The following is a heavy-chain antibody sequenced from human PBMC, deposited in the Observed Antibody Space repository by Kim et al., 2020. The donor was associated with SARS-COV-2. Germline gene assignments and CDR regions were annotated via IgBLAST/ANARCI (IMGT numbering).Heavy chain of an antibody. J-gene: IGHJ4*02. CDR3: AGGRDGYNHPWSFDY. Sequence: GGSLRLSCAASGFTFRDYYMSWIRQAPGKGLEWVSYINGNSAAIHYADSVKGRFTISRVNAENSLYLQMNSLRAGDTAVYYCAGGRDGYNHPWSFDYWGQGTLLTVSS. V-gene: IGHV3-11*01. CDR1: GFTFRDYY. D-gene: IGHD5-12*01. CDR2: INGNSAAI.